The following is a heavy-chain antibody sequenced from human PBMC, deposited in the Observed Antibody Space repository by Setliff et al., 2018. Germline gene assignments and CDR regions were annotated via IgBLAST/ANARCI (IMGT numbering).Heavy chain of an antibody. CDR3: AGDPPRSDWRLDS. V-gene: IGHV3-23*01. J-gene: IGHJ4*02. D-gene: IGHD1-26*01. Sequence: VSLRLSCAASGFTFSTYSMSWVRQAPGKGLEWVSAISGDSVYIYYADSVKGRFTTSRDNSKNTVYLEMNNLRVDDTAVYYCAGDPPRSDWRLDSWGQGTLVTVSS. CDR1: GFTFSTYS. CDR2: ISGDSVYI.